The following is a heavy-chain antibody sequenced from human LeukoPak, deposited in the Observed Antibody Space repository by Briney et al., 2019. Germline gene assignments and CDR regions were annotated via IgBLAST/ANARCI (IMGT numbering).Heavy chain of an antibody. Sequence: SETLSLTCTVSGGSISSGGYHWSWIRQHPGKGLEWIGYIYYSGSTYYNPSLKSRVTISVDTSKNQFSLKLSSVTAADTAVYYCARDLNGMDVWGQGTTVTVSS. J-gene: IGHJ6*02. CDR3: ARDLNGMDV. CDR2: IYYSGST. V-gene: IGHV4-31*03. CDR1: GGSISSGGYH.